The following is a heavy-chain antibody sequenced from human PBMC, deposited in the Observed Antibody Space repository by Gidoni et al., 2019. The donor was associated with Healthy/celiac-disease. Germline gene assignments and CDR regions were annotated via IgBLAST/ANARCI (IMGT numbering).Heavy chain of an antibody. CDR2: INPSGGST. CDR1: GYTFTRYY. Sequence: QVQLVQSGAEVKKPGASVKVSCKASGYTFTRYYMHWVRQATGQGLEWMGIINPSGGSTSYAQKFQGRVTMTRDTSTSTVYMELSSLRSEDTAVYYCARMAYDSSGYLDAFDIWGQGTMVTVSS. D-gene: IGHD3-22*01. CDR3: ARMAYDSSGYLDAFDI. V-gene: IGHV1-46*01. J-gene: IGHJ3*02.